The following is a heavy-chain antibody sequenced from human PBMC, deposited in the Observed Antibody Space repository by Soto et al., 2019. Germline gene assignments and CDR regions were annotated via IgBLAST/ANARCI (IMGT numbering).Heavy chain of an antibody. J-gene: IGHJ5*02. V-gene: IGHV3-23*01. Sequence: GGSLRQSCVDSEFAYIGCPLSWVRQAPGKGLEWVSGISTSGGSTYYADSVKGRFTISRDNSNNMLFLQMSRLRVDDTAVYYCAAMGTYHWGQGTLVTVS. CDR3: AAMGTYH. CDR1: EFAYIGCP. CDR2: ISTSGGST. D-gene: IGHD5-18*01.